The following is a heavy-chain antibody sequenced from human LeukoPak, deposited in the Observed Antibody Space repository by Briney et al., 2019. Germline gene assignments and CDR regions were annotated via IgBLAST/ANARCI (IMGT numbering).Heavy chain of an antibody. Sequence: SETLSLTCAVYGGSFSGYYWRWIRQPPGKGLEWIGEINHSGSTNYNPSLKSRVTISVDTSKNQFSLKLSSVTAADTAVYYCARGPRLTMIVVVIPFDYWGQGTLVTVSS. CDR3: ARGPRLTMIVVVIPFDY. CDR2: INHSGST. CDR1: GGSFSGYY. D-gene: IGHD3-22*01. J-gene: IGHJ4*02. V-gene: IGHV4-34*01.